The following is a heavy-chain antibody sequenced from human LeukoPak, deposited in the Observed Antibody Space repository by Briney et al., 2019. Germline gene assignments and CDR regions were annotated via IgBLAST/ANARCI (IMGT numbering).Heavy chain of an antibody. CDR2: IYHSGST. CDR1: GGSISSSNW. J-gene: IGHJ4*02. Sequence: PSETLSLTCAVSGGSISSSNWWSWVRQPPGKGLEWIGEIYHSGSTNYNPSLKSRVTISVDTSKNQFSLKLSSVTAADTAVYYCARSGTTMVRGVMGFDYWGQGTLVTVSS. CDR3: ARSGTTMVRGVMGFDY. V-gene: IGHV4-4*02. D-gene: IGHD3-10*01.